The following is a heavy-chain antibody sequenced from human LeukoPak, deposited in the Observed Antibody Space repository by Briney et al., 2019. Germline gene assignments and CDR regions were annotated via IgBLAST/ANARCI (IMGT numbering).Heavy chain of an antibody. Sequence: ASVKVSCKASGYIFRSYGITWVRQAPGQGREWMGWISAYNGNTHYAQKFQGRVTMTTDTSTSTAYMELRSLRSDDTAVYYCARGGYDFWDGYYSRGELDFWGQGTLVTVSS. CDR3: ARGGYDFWDGYYSRGELDF. D-gene: IGHD3-3*01. V-gene: IGHV1-18*01. CDR1: GYIFRSYG. J-gene: IGHJ4*02. CDR2: ISAYNGNT.